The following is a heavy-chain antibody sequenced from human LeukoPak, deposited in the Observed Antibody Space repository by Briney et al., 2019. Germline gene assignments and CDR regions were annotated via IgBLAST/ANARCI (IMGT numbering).Heavy chain of an antibody. CDR2: IYYSGST. CDR1: GGSISSSSYH. V-gene: IGHV4-39*01. Sequence: SETLSLTCTVSGGSISSSSYHWGWIRQPPGKGLDWIGSIYYSGSTYYNPSLKSRVTISVDTSKNQFSLKLSSVTAADTAVYYCARQALWFFDHWGQGTLVTVSS. J-gene: IGHJ4*02. D-gene: IGHD2-21*01. CDR3: ARQALWFFDH.